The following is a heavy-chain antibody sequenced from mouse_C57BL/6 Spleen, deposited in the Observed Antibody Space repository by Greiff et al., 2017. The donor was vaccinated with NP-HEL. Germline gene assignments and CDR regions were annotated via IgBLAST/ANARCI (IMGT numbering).Heavy chain of an antibody. J-gene: IGHJ2*01. CDR1: GFTFSSYT. V-gene: IGHV5-9*01. CDR3: ARQAQGYFDY. CDR2: ISGGGGNT. Sequence: EVKVVESGGGLVKPGGSLKLSCAASGFTFSSYTMSWVRQTPEKRLEWVATISGGGGNTYYPDRVKGRFTISRDNDKNTLYLQMSSLRSEDTALYYCARQAQGYFDYWGQGTTLTVSS.